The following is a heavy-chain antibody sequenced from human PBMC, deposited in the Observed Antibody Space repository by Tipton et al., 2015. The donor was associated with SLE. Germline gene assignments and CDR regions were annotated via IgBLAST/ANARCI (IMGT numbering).Heavy chain of an antibody. CDR1: GGSISSTSYY. CDR2: IYYSGST. J-gene: IGHJ3*02. CDR3: ARGLNFFDSSALEAFDI. Sequence: TLSLTCTVSGGSISSTSYYWGWLRQPPGKGLEWIGSIYYSGSTYYNLSLKSRVTISVDTSKYQFSLNLSPVTAADTGVNYCARGLNFFDSSALEAFDIWGQGTLDTVSA. V-gene: IGHV4-39*07. D-gene: IGHD3-22*01.